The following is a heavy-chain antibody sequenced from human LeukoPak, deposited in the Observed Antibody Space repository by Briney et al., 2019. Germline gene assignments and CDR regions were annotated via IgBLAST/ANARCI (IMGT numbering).Heavy chain of an antibody. D-gene: IGHD2-15*01. J-gene: IGHJ3*02. CDR1: GFTFSSYS. Sequence: GGSLRLSCAASGFTFSSYSMIWVRQAPGKGLEWVSSISSSSSYIYYADSVKGRFTISRDNAKNSLYLQMNSLRAEDTAVYYCARDKGHIVVVVAAIDAFHIWGQGTMVTVSS. CDR3: ARDKGHIVVVVAAIDAFHI. V-gene: IGHV3-21*01. CDR2: ISSSSSYI.